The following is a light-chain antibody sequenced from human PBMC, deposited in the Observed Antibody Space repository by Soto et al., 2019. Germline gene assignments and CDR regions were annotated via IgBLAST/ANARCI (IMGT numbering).Light chain of an antibody. CDR1: SSNIGSNT. CDR2: KSN. J-gene: IGLJ3*02. V-gene: IGLV1-44*01. CDR3: AAWDDSLNGRV. Sequence: QAVVSQPPSASATPGQRVTISCSGSSSNIGSNTVNWYQQLPGTAPKLLIYKSNQRPSGVPVRFSGSKSGTSASLAISGLQSEDEADYYCAAWDDSLNGRVFGGGTKLTVL.